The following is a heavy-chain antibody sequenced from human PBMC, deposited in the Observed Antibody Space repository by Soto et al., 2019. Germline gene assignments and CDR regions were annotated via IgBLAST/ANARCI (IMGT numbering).Heavy chain of an antibody. CDR1: GGTFSSYA. J-gene: IGHJ6*02. V-gene: IGHV1-69*12. Sequence: QVQLVQSGAEVKKPGSSVKVSCKASGGTFSSYAISWVRQAPGQGLEWMGGIIPIFGTANYAQKFQGRVTITADEPTSTADREPSSRRAEATAVDYCARERRGYSHTRYGMDARGQGPTVTVSS. CDR3: ARERRGYSHTRYGMDA. CDR2: IIPIFGTA. D-gene: IGHD5-18*01.